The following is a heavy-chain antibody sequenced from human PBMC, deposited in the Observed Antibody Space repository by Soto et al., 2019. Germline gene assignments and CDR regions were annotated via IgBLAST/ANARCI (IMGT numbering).Heavy chain of an antibody. CDR3: ARDLGSGYDPGDY. CDR1: GDIFSGYS. V-gene: IGHV1-69*14. J-gene: IGHJ4*02. Sequence: QVPLVQSGAEVKKPGSSVKVSCKTSGDIFSGYSISWVRQAPGQGLEWMGGIIPIFGTTNYAQRFHGRVTITADKSTSTVYMELYSLKSEDTAVYYCARDLGSGYDPGDYWGQGTLVTVSS. D-gene: IGHD5-12*01. CDR2: IIPIFGTT.